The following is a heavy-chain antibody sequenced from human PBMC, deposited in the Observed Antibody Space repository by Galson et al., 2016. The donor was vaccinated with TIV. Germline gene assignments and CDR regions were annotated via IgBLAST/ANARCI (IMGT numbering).Heavy chain of an antibody. CDR1: GGSLSDYY. J-gene: IGHJ3*02. CDR3: ARVRRGNVGVVDATDAFDI. CDR2: INHSGHT. V-gene: IGHV4-34*01. Sequence: LSLTFAVYGGSLSDYYWSWIRQPPGKGLEWIGEINHSGHTHHNPSLTRGVTISLDTSKNQFSLTLTSVTAADTALFYCARVRRGNVGVVDATDAFDIWDQGTMVTVSS. D-gene: IGHD2-15*01.